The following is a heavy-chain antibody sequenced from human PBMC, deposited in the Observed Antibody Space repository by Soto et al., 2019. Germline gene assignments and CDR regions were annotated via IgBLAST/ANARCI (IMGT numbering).Heavy chain of an antibody. CDR1: GDTFTSYY. D-gene: IGHD3-3*01. CDR2: INPHGGST. Sequence: ASVKVSCKAPGDTFTSYYLNWVRKAPGQGLEWMGVINPHGGSTKYAQKVQGIVTMTRDTSRSTVDMERRSLRSDDTAIYYCARSSGGNFGIIIEGSNWFDPWGQGTLVTVSS. CDR3: ARSSGGNFGIIIEGSNWFDP. V-gene: IGHV1-46*01. J-gene: IGHJ5*02.